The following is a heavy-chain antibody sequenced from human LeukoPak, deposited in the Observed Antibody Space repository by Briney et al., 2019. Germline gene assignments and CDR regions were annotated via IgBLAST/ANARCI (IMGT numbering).Heavy chain of an antibody. CDR3: ANPITLVRGVIIGDY. V-gene: IGHV3-23*01. J-gene: IGHJ4*02. CDR1: GFTFSSYA. D-gene: IGHD3-10*01. Sequence: GGSLRLSCAASGFTFSSYAMSWVRQAPGKGLEWVSVISASGRNTYYADSVKGRFNISRDNSKNTLYLQMNSLRADDTAVYYCANPITLVRGVIIGDYWGQGTLVAVSS. CDR2: ISASGRNT.